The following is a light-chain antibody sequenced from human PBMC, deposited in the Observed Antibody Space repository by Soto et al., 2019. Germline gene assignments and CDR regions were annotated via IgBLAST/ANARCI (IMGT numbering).Light chain of an antibody. J-gene: IGLJ2*01. CDR3: TSFTSSTTVL. CDR2: DVN. V-gene: IGLV2-14*03. CDR1: SSDVGDYNF. Sequence: QSVLTQPASVSGSPGQSITISCTGTSSDVGDYNFVSWYQQHPGKAPKLMIYDVNNRPSGVSSRFSGSKSGNTASLTISGLQAADEADYYCTSFTSSTTVLFDGGTKLTVL.